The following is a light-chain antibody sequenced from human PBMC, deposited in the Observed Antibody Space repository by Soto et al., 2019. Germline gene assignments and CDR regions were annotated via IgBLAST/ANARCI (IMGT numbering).Light chain of an antibody. CDR3: QQRSNWIT. V-gene: IGKV3-11*01. Sequence: EIVLTQSPATLSLSPGDTATLSCRASQSGSTWLTWYQQKPCQSPRLLIYDASNRATGIPAKFSGSGSGTDFTLPISSREPEDLAVYYCQQRSNWITFGQGTRLEIE. J-gene: IGKJ5*01. CDR1: QSGSTW. CDR2: DAS.